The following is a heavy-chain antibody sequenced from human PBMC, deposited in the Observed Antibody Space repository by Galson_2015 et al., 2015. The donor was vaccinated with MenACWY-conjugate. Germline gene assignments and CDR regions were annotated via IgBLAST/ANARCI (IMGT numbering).Heavy chain of an antibody. D-gene: IGHD2-15*01. Sequence: SLRLSCTASGFTFSSYSVNWVRQAPGKGLEWVSYISSRSGTIYYVDSVKGRVTITRDNATNSLYLQMNSLRADDTAVYYCARACCSGGSCYSWVSWFDPWGQGTLVTVSS. CDR1: GFTFSSYS. J-gene: IGHJ5*02. CDR3: ARACCSGGSCYSWVSWFDP. V-gene: IGHV3-48*01. CDR2: ISSRSGTI.